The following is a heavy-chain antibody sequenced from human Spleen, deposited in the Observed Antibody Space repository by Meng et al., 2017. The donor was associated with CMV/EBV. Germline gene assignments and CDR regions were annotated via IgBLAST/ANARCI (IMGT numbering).Heavy chain of an antibody. CDR1: GFTFGDYA. D-gene: IGHD2-21*01. CDR3: TRAHGIVVVIAPWYYFDY. Sequence: GESLKISCTASGFTFGDYAMSWVRQAPGKGLEWVGFIRSKADGGKTEYAAYVKGRFTISRDDSKSIAYLQINSLKTEDTAVYYCTRAHGIVVVIAPWYYFDYWGQGTLVTVSS. J-gene: IGHJ4*02. CDR2: IRSKADGGKT. V-gene: IGHV3-49*04.